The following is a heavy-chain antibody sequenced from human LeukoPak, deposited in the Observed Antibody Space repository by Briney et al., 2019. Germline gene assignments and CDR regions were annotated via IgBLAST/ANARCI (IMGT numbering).Heavy chain of an antibody. CDR3: VRLNWFDP. CDR1: GFTFSSYE. CDR2: ISSSGSSI. Sequence: GGSLRLSCAASGFTFSSYEMNWVRQAPGKGLEWVSYISSSGSSIWYADSVKGRFTISRDNAKNSLYLQMNNLRAEDTAVYYCVRLNWFDPWGQGTLVTVSS. J-gene: IGHJ5*02. V-gene: IGHV3-48*03.